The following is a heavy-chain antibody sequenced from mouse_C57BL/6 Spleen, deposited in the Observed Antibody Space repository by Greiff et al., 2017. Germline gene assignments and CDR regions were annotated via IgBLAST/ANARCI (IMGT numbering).Heavy chain of an antibody. CDR3: ARDLEGAMDY. J-gene: IGHJ4*01. V-gene: IGHV5-16*01. Sequence: EVQLVESEGGLVQPGSSMKLSCTASGFTFSDYYMAWVGQVPEKGLEWVANINYDGSSTYYLDSLKSRFIISRDNAKNILYLQLSSLKSEDTATYYWARDLEGAMDYWGQGASVTVSS. CDR2: INYDGSST. CDR1: GFTFSDYY.